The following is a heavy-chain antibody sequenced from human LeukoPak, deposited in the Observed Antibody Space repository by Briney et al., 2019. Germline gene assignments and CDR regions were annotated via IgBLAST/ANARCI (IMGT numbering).Heavy chain of an antibody. D-gene: IGHD4-17*01. V-gene: IGHV3-48*01. CDR1: GFTFSSYS. J-gene: IGHJ4*02. CDR2: ISSSSSTI. Sequence: PGGSLRLSCAASGFTFSSYSMNWVRQAPGKGLEWVSYISSSSSTIYYADSVKGRLTISRDNAKNSLYLQMNSLRAEDTAVYYCARDYDYGASNFDYWGQGTLVTVSS. CDR3: ARDYDYGASNFDY.